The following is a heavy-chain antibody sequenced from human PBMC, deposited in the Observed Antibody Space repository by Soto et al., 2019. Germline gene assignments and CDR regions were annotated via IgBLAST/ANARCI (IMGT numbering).Heavy chain of an antibody. CDR1: GFTFSSYG. Sequence: QVQLVESGGGVVQPGRSLRLSCAASGFTFSSYGMHWVRQAPGKGLEWVAVISYDGSNKYYADSVKGRFTISRDNSKNTLYLQMNSLRAEDTAVYYCAKDATPGYCTNGVCYTSDYYGMDVW. D-gene: IGHD2-8*01. CDR3: AKDATPGYCTNGVCYTSDYYGMDV. J-gene: IGHJ6*01. V-gene: IGHV3-30*18. CDR2: ISYDGSNK.